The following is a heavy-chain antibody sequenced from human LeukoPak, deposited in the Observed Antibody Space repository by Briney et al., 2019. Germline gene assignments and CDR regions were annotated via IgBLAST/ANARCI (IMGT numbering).Heavy chain of an antibody. CDR3: ARAYRGYSYGYENWFDP. CDR1: GGSISSYY. V-gene: IGHV4-4*07. J-gene: IGHJ5*02. CDR2: IYTSGST. Sequence: PSETLSLTCTVSGGSISSYYWSWIRQPAGKGLEWIGRIYTSGSTNYNPSLKSRVTMSVDTSKNQFSLKLSSVTAADTAVYYCARAYRGYSYGYENWFDPWGQGTLVTVSS. D-gene: IGHD5-18*01.